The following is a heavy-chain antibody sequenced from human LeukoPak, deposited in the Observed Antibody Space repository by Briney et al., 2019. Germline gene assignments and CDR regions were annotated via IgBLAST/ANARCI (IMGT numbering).Heavy chain of an antibody. Sequence: TGGSLTLSCAGSGFTFSSYSMSWVRQAPGQGLDWVSVISDSGGYTSYPHSVRGRFTTSRDNSRNTLYLQIISLTPDCAALYYFGKDTSIGKYCTNGVCSPFDYWGQGTLVTVSS. CDR1: GFTFSSYS. CDR2: ISDSGGYT. J-gene: IGHJ4*02. CDR3: GKDTSIGKYCTNGVCSPFDY. D-gene: IGHD2-8*01. V-gene: IGHV3-23*01.